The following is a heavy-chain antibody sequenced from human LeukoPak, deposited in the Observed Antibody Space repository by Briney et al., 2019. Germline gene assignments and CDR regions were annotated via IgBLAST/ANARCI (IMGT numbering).Heavy chain of an antibody. CDR2: IYYSGST. Sequence: PSETLSLTCTVSGGSISSYYWSWIRQPPGKGLEWIGYIYYSGSTNYNPSLKSRVTISVDTSKNQFSLKLSSVTAADTAMYYCARLTYAILLDYWGQGTLVTVSS. CDR1: GGSISSYY. CDR3: ARLTYAILLDY. V-gene: IGHV4-59*01. D-gene: IGHD2-8*01. J-gene: IGHJ4*02.